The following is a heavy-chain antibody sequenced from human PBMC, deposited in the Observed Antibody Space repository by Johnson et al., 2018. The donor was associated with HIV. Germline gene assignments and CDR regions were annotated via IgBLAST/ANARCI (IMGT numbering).Heavy chain of an antibody. CDR1: GFTFSSYW. Sequence: VQLVESGGGVVQPGRSLRLSCAASGFTFSSYWMSWVRQAPGKGLEWVANIKQDGSAKYYVDSVKGRFTISRDNAKNSLYLQMNSLRAEDTAVYYCARGPSAYCGGDCPGGAFDIWGQGTMVTVSS. CDR2: IKQDGSAK. J-gene: IGHJ3*02. V-gene: IGHV3-7*01. CDR3: ARGPSAYCGGDCPGGAFDI. D-gene: IGHD2-21*02.